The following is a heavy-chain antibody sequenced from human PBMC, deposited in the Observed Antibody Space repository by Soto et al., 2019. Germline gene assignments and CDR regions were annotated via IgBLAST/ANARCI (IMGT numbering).Heavy chain of an antibody. CDR1: GGTFSTYA. J-gene: IGHJ3*02. V-gene: IGHV1-69*13. CDR3: AREIFGVIISGGRDAFDI. Sequence: GASVKVSCKASGGTFSTYAISWVRQAPGQGLEWMGGIIPIFGTAKYAQKFQGRVTITADESTSTAYMELSSLRSEDTAVYYCAREIFGVIISGGRDAFDIWRQGTMVTVSS. CDR2: IIPIFGTA. D-gene: IGHD3-3*01.